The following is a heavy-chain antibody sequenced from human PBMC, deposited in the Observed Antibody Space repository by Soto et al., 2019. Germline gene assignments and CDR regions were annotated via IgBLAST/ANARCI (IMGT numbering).Heavy chain of an antibody. Sequence: QVQLVQSGAEVKKPGSSVKVSCKASGGTFSSYAISWVRQAPGQGLEWMGGIIPIFGTANYAQKFQGRVTITADESTSTAYMELSSLRSEDTAVYFCARDARERASSGLGDAFDIWGQGTMVTVSS. V-gene: IGHV1-69*01. CDR3: ARDARERASSGLGDAFDI. J-gene: IGHJ3*02. D-gene: IGHD3-22*01. CDR2: IIPIFGTA. CDR1: GGTFSSYA.